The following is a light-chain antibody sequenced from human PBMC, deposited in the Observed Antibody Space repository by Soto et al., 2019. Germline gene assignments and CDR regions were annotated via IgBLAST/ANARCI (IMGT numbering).Light chain of an antibody. CDR3: CSYAGSRGLG. CDR1: SSDVGSNNL. CDR2: EGS. V-gene: IGLV2-23*01. Sequence: QSALTQPASVSGSPGQSITISCTGTSSDVGSNNLVSWYQQHPGKAPKLMIYEGSKRPSGVSNRFSGSKSGNTASRTISGLQAEDEADYYCCSYAGSRGLGFGGGTKLTVL. J-gene: IGLJ2*01.